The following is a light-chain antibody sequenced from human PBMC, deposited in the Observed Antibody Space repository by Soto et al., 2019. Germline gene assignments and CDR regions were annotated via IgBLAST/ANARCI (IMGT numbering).Light chain of an antibody. V-gene: IGKV1-39*01. Sequence: DIQMTQSPSSLSASVGDRVTIPCRASQSISSYVNWYQQKPGKAPKLLIYSASTLQSGVPSRFIGSGSGTDITLTISNLQPEDFATYYCQQSYDTPPHTFGQGTKLEIK. J-gene: IGKJ2*01. CDR1: QSISSY. CDR2: SAS. CDR3: QQSYDTPPHT.